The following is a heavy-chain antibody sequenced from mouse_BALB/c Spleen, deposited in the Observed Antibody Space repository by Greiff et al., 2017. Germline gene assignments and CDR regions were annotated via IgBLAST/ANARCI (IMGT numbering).Heavy chain of an antibody. CDR2: IDPANGNT. D-gene: IGHD1-2*01. J-gene: IGHJ2*01. V-gene: IGHV14-3*02. CDR1: GFNIKDNY. CDR3: ARTAEGY. Sequence: VQLQQSGAELVKPGASVKLSCTASGFNIKDNYMHWVKQRPEQGLEWIGRIDPANGNTKYDPKFQGKATITADTSSNTAYLQLSSLTSEDTAVYYGARTAEGYWGQGTTLTVSS.